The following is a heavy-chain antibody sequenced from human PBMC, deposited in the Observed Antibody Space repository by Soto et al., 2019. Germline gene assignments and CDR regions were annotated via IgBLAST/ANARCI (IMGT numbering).Heavy chain of an antibody. CDR3: ASFRDTMIVVGGMDV. V-gene: IGHV1-3*01. Sequence: ASVKVSCKASGYTFTSYAMHWVRQAPGQRLEWMGWINAGNGNTKYAQKFQGRVTITRDTSTSTAYMELSSLRSEDTAVYYCASFRDTMIVVGGMDVWGQGTTVTVSS. J-gene: IGHJ6*02. CDR1: GYTFTSYA. D-gene: IGHD3-22*01. CDR2: INAGNGNT.